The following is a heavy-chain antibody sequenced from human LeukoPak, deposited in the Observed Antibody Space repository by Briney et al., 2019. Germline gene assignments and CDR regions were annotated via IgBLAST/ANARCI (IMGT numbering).Heavy chain of an antibody. J-gene: IGHJ1*01. CDR3: ASADGYNFARAYFQH. CDR1: GYTFTSYY. CDR2: INPSGGST. V-gene: IGHV1-46*01. Sequence: ASVKVSCKASGYTFTSYYMHWVRQAPGQGLEWMGIINPSGGSTSYAQKFQGRVTMTRDMSTSTVYMELSSLRSEDTAVYYCASADGYNFARAYFQHWGQGTLVTVSS. D-gene: IGHD5-24*01.